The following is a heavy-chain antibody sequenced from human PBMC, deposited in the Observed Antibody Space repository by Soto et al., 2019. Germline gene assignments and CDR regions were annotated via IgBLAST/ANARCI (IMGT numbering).Heavy chain of an antibody. J-gene: IGHJ4*02. D-gene: IGHD2-2*02. V-gene: IGHV3-30-3*01. CDR3: ARDPKGVPAAILLGR. CDR2: ISYDGSNK. CDR1: GFTFSSYA. Sequence: LRLSCAASGFTFSSYAMHWVRQAPGKGLEWVAVISYDGSNKYYADSVKGRFTISRDNSKNTLYLQMNSLRAEDTAVYYCARDPKGVPAAILLGRWGQGTLVTVSS.